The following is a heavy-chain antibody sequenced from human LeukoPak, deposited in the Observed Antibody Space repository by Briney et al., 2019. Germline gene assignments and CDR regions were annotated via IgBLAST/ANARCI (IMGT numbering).Heavy chain of an antibody. V-gene: IGHV3-23*01. D-gene: IGHD1-26*01. CDR2: ISGSGAST. CDR3: AKRMGGANFDY. Sequence: XWFSAISGSGASTYYPHSVKRRFTISRDNSKNTLYLQTNSLRAEDTAVYYCAKRMGGANFDYWGQGTLVTVSS. J-gene: IGHJ4*02.